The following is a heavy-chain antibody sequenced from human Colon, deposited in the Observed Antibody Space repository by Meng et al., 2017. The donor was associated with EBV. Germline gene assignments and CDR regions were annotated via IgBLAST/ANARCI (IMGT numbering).Heavy chain of an antibody. V-gene: IGHV4-30-4*01. CDR2: IYYTEST. CDR3: ARNYYFDY. CDR1: VGAINRGVYY. J-gene: IGHJ4*02. Sequence: GLGPGKPSPPLSLACTGSVGAINRGVYYWSWSRQPPGKGLEWIGDIYYTESTYYNPSLKSRVTISKDTSKNQFSLRLSSVTAADTAVYYCARNYYFDYWGQGTLVTVSS.